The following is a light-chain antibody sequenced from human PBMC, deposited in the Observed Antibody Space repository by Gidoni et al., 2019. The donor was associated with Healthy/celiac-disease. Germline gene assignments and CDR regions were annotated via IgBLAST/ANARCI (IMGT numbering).Light chain of an antibody. Sequence: EIVLTQSPATLSLSPGESATLSCRASQSVSSYLAWYQQKPGQAPRLLIYVASNRSPGIPARFSGSGSGTDFTLTISSLEPEYFAVYYCQQRSNWPWGLTFGGGTKVEIK. V-gene: IGKV3-11*01. CDR1: QSVSSY. CDR2: VAS. CDR3: QQRSNWPWGLT. J-gene: IGKJ4*01.